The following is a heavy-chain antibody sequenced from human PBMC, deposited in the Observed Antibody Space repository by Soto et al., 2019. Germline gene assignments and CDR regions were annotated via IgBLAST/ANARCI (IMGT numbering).Heavy chain of an antibody. CDR2: ISDSGGST. Sequence: GGSLRLSCAASGFTFSSYAMSWVRQAPGKGLEWVSGISDSGGSTYYAGSVKGRFTISRDNSKNTLYLQMNSLRAEDTAVYYCAKGTYYYGSAPYYFDYWGQGTLVTVSS. V-gene: IGHV3-23*01. D-gene: IGHD3-10*01. J-gene: IGHJ4*02. CDR3: AKGTYYYGSAPYYFDY. CDR1: GFTFSSYA.